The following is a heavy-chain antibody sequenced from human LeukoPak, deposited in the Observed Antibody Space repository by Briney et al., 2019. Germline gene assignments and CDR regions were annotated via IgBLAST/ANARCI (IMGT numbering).Heavy chain of an antibody. CDR2: LTDSGDAT. CDR1: RFTFSHYA. CDR3: AREGRGVGGYDFWSGYYQDYYYYGMDV. Sequence: GGSLRLSCAVSRFTFSHYAMSWVRQAPGTGLEWVGSLTDSGDATYYADSVKGRFTISRDNAKNTLYLQMNSLRAEDTAVYYCAREGRGVGGYDFWSGYYQDYYYYGMDVWGQGTTVTVSS. D-gene: IGHD3-3*01. V-gene: IGHV3-23*01. J-gene: IGHJ6*02.